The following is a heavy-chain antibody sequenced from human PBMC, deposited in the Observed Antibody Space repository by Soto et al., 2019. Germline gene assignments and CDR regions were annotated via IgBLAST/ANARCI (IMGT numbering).Heavy chain of an antibody. J-gene: IGHJ3*02. CDR1: GYTFTGYY. CDR2: INPNSGGT. D-gene: IGHD3-10*01. V-gene: IGHV1-2*02. CDR3: ARARNLWFGHDAFDI. Sequence: GASVKVSCKASGYTFTGYYMHWVRQAPGQGLEWMGWINPNSGGTNYAQKFQGRVTMTRDTYISTAYMELSRLRSDDTAVYYCARARNLWFGHDAFDIWGQGTMVTVSS.